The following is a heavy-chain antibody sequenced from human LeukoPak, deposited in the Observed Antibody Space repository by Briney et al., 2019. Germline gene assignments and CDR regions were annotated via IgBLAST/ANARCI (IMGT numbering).Heavy chain of an antibody. CDR1: GGSISSYY. J-gene: IGHJ3*02. CDR2: IYSSGST. CDR3: ARQGSGGRAFDI. V-gene: IGHV4-59*08. D-gene: IGHD1-26*01. Sequence: SETLSLTCIVSGGSISSYYWSWIRQSPGKGLEWIGYIYSSGSTNSNPSLKSRVTISVDTSKSQFSLKMTSVTAADTAVYYCARQGSGGRAFDIWGQGTVVTVSS.